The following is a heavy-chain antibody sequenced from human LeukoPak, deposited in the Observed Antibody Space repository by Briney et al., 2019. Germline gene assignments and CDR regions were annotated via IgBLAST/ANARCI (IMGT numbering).Heavy chain of an antibody. D-gene: IGHD3-3*01. V-gene: IGHV4-34*01. J-gene: IGHJ6*04. CDR1: GGSISSYY. CDR2: INHSGST. Sequence: SETLSLTCTVSGGSISSYYWSWIRQPAGKGLEWIGEINHSGSTNYNPSLKSRVTISVDTSKNQFSLKLSSVTAADTAVYYCARQGMWLLSGGSVDVWGKGTTVTVSS. CDR3: ARQGMWLLSGGSVDV.